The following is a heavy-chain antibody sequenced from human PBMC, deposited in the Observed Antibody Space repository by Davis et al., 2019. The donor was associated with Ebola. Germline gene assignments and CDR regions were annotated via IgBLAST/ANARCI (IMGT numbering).Heavy chain of an antibody. V-gene: IGHV1-2*06. D-gene: IGHD5-12*01. J-gene: IGHJ3*02. Sequence: ASVKVSCKASGYRFIGYYIHWVRQAPGQGLEWLGRINPNSGDTNYAQKFQGRVTMTRDTPITTVYMELSSLRSEDTALYYCTTPGGQDSGYDVFDIWGQGTMVTVSS. CDR3: TTPGGQDSGYDVFDI. CDR2: INPNSGDT. CDR1: GYRFIGYY.